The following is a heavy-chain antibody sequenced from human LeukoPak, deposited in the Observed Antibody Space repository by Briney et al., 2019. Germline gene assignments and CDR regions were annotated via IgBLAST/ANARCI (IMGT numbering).Heavy chain of an antibody. J-gene: IGHJ6*03. V-gene: IGHV3-7*01. Sequence: GGSLRLSCAVPGFTFSSFWMSWVRQAPGKGLEWVANIKQDGSEKYSVDSVKGRFTISRDNAKNSLYLQMNSLRTEDTAVYYCARYVRGSVTSYFYYYMDVWGKGTTVTVSS. D-gene: IGHD2/OR15-2a*01. CDR3: ARYVRGSVTSYFYYYMDV. CDR2: IKQDGSEK. CDR1: GFTFSSFW.